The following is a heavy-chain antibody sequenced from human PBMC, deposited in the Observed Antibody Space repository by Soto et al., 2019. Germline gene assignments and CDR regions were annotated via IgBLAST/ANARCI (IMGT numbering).Heavy chain of an antibody. J-gene: IGHJ4*02. D-gene: IGHD4-17*01. CDR1: GFTFRHYA. V-gene: IGHV3-23*01. CDR2: ISGSGDNT. Sequence: LRLSCVASGFTFRHYAMSWVRQAPGKGLEWVSGISGSGDNTYYGDSVKGRFTISRDNSKNTLYVQMNSLRAEDTAVYYCAKLTTGYYDYWGQGTLVTVS. CDR3: AKLTTGYYDY.